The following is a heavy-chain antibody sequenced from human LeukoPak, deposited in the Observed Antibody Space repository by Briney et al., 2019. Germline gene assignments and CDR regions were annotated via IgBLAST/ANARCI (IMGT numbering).Heavy chain of an antibody. CDR3: ARSNWGRYYFDY. CDR1: GVSISSYY. V-gene: IGHV4-59*01. D-gene: IGHD7-27*01. J-gene: IGHJ4*02. CDR2: IYYSGST. Sequence: PSETLSLTCAASGVSISSYYWSWIRQPPGKGLEWVGYIYYSGSTNYNPSPKSRVTISVDTSKNQFSLKLSSVTAADTAVYYCARSNWGRYYFDYWGQGTLVTVSS.